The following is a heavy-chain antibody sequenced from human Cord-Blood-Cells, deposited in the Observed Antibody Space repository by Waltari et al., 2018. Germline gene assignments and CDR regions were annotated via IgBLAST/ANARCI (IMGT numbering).Heavy chain of an antibody. CDR2: IYHSGGT. V-gene: IGHV4-38-2*02. J-gene: IGHJ5*02. CDR1: GYSISSGYY. D-gene: IGHD2-2*03. CDR3: ARERDGYCSSTSCNWFDP. Sequence: QVQLQESGPGLVKPSETLSLTCTVSGYSISSGYYWGWIRQPPGKGLEWIGSIYHSGGTYYNPSHKSRVTISVETSKNQFSLKLSSVTAADTTVYYCARERDGYCSSTSCNWFDPWGQGTLVTVSS.